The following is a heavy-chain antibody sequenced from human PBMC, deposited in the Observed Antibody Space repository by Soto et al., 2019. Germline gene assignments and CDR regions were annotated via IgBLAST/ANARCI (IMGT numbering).Heavy chain of an antibody. D-gene: IGHD6-19*01. V-gene: IGHV1-69*13. J-gene: IGHJ4*02. CDR3: ALSGDGNVDY. CDR2: IIPIVGTA. CDR1: GGTLRSYS. Sequence: ASVKVSCKASGGTLRSYSISWVRQAPGQGREWMGGIIPIVGTANYAQKLRGRVTITADESTSTVYMELSSLRSEDTAVYYCALSGDGNVDYWGQGTLVTFSS.